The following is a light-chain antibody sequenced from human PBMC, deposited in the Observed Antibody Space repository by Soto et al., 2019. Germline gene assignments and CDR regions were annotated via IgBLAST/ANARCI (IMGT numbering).Light chain of an antibody. Sequence: QMTQSPASLSASVGDRVTITCRAGQSISSNLNWYQQKPGKAPKLLIYAASSLQSGVPSRFSGSGSGTDFTLTITSLQPEDFATYYCHQTYLASQTFGQGTKLEIK. CDR1: QSISSN. J-gene: IGKJ2*01. V-gene: IGKV1-39*01. CDR2: AAS. CDR3: HQTYLASQT.